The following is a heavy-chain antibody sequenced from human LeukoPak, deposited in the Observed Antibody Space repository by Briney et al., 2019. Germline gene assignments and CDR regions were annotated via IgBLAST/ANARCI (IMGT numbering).Heavy chain of an antibody. CDR1: GGSISSSSYY. CDR3: ARETSQKGAHYMDV. CDR2: IYYSGST. D-gene: IGHD3-16*01. V-gene: IGHV4-39*02. Sequence: SQTLSLTCTVSGGSISSSSYYWGWIRQPPGKGLEWIGSIYYSGSTYYNPSLESRVTISVDTPKNQFSLKLSSVTAADTAVYYCARETSQKGAHYMDVWGKGTTVTISS. J-gene: IGHJ6*03.